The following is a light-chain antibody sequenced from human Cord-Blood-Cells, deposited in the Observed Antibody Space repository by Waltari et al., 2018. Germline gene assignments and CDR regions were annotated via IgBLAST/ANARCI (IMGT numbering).Light chain of an antibody. V-gene: IGKV1-39*01. CDR1: QSISSY. Sequence: DIQVTQSPSSLSASVGDRVTINCRASQSISSYLNMYQQIPGKVPKLLIYAASSLQSGVPSRFSGSGSGTAFTLTISSLQPEGVATYYCQQSYSTPYTHGQRTKLEIK. J-gene: IGKJ2*01. CDR3: QQSYSTPYT. CDR2: AAS.